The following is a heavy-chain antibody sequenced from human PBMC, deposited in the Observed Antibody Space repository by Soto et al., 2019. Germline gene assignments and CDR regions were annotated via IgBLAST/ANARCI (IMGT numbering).Heavy chain of an antibody. D-gene: IGHD6-19*01. CDR2: INAGNGNT. CDR1: GYTFTSYA. J-gene: IGHJ1*01. CDR3: ARESGGAVAGTFYFQH. Sequence: QVPLVQSGAEVKKPGASVKVSCKASGYTFTSYAMHWVRQAPGQRLEWMGWINAGNGNTKYSQKFQGRVTITRDTSASTAYMELSSLRSEDTAVYYCARESGGAVAGTFYFQHWGQGTLVTVSS. V-gene: IGHV1-3*01.